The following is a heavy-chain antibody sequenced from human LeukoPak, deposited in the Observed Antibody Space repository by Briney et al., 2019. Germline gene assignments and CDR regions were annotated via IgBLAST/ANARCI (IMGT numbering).Heavy chain of an antibody. CDR3: ARVGCTGGSCKPYAYYTMDG. CDR1: GFTFNTYG. D-gene: IGHD2-15*01. V-gene: IGHV3-33*01. Sequence: GGSLRLSCAASGFTFNTYGMNWVRQGPGKGLEWVGVIWYDGSQKYYADSVKGRFTISRDNSKNTLYLEMSSLRADDTAVYYCARVGCTGGSCKPYAYYTMDGWGQGTTVAVSS. CDR2: IWYDGSQK. J-gene: IGHJ6*02.